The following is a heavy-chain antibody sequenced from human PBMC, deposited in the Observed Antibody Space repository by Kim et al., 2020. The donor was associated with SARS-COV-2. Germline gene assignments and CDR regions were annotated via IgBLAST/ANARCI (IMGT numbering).Heavy chain of an antibody. D-gene: IGHD6-13*01. V-gene: IGHV4-4*02. CDR3: AGDVWYSSSWYVIDY. Sequence: SETLSLTCAVSGGSISSSNWWRWLRQPRGEGLEWVGVIYHSGSTNYNPSLKRRATISVDKSKNQFSMKLSSGTAADTAVYYCAGDVWYSSSWYVIDYWGQGALVPRFS. CDR2: IYHSGST. CDR1: GGSISSSNW. J-gene: IGHJ4*02.